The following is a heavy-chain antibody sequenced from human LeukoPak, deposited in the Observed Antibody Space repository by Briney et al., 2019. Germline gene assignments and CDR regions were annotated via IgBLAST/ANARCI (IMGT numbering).Heavy chain of an antibody. CDR1: GFTFSSYS. J-gene: IGHJ4*02. CDR3: ARVRCGGSCYFDY. CDR2: ITSSSTYI. V-gene: IGHV3-21*01. D-gene: IGHD2-15*01. Sequence: PGGSLRLSCAASGFTFSSYSMNWVRQAPGKGLEWVSSITSSSTYIYYADSVKGRFTISRDNAKNSLYLQMNSLRGEDTAVYYCARVRCGGSCYFDYWGQGTLVTVSS.